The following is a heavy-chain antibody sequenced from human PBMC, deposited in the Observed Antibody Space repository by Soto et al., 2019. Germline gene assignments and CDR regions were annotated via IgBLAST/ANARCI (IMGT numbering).Heavy chain of an antibody. D-gene: IGHD5-12*01. J-gene: IGHJ4*02. Sequence: EVQLVESGGGLVKPGGSLRLSCAASGFTFSSYSMNWVRQAPGKGLEWVSAISSSSSYIYYADSMKGQFTICRDNAKNSMYLQMNSLKAEDTAVYYCARNYSGYDLAYFDYWGQGTLVTDSS. CDR3: ARNYSGYDLAYFDY. V-gene: IGHV3-21*04. CDR2: ISSSSSYI. CDR1: GFTFSSYS.